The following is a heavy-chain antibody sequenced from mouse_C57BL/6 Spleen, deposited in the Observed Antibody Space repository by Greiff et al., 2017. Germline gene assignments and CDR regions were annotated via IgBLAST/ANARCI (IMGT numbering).Heavy chain of an antibody. CDR3: ARSHYYGSSRYYYAMDY. CDR2: IYPGSGNT. V-gene: IGHV1-76*01. J-gene: IGHJ4*01. Sequence: VQLQQSGAELVRPGASVKLSCKASGYTFTDYYINWVKQRPGQGLEWIARIYPGSGNTYYNEKFKGKATLTAEKSSSTAYMQLSSLTSEDSAVYFCARSHYYGSSRYYYAMDYWGQGTSVTVSS. D-gene: IGHD1-1*01. CDR1: GYTFTDYY.